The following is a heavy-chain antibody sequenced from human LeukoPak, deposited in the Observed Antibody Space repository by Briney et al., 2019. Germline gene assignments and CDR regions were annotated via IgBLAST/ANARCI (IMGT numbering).Heavy chain of an antibody. V-gene: IGHV3-21*01. J-gene: IGHJ4*02. CDR1: GFTFSSYS. CDR2: ISSSSSYI. Sequence: GGSVRLSCGASGFTFSSYSMNWVRQAPGKGLEWVSSISSSSSYIYYADSVKGRFTISRDSAKNSLYLQMNSLRAEDTAVYYCARRYYYGSGSYPFDYWGQGTLVTVSS. D-gene: IGHD3-10*01. CDR3: ARRYYYGSGSYPFDY.